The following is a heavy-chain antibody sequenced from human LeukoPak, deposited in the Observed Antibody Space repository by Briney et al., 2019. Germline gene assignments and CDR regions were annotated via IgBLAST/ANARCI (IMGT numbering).Heavy chain of an antibody. Sequence: SETLSLTCTVSGGSIGTYYWSWVRQPAGKGLEWIGRSYISGRTRYNPSLESRVTMSLDASRNQFSLQLSSVTAADTAVYYCARVGRPGTEYQFGRWGQGTPVTVSS. V-gene: IGHV4-4*07. J-gene: IGHJ1*01. CDR3: ARVGRPGTEYQFGR. CDR2: SYISGRT. D-gene: IGHD2-2*01. CDR1: GGSIGTYY.